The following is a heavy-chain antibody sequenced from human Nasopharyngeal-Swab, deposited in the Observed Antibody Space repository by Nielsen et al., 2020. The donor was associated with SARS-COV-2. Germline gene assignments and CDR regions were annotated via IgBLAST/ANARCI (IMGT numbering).Heavy chain of an antibody. D-gene: IGHD3-16*01. V-gene: IGHV3-23*01. CDR3: AKDYNSVGWGSNKIYYMDV. CDR1: GFTFSSYA. J-gene: IGHJ6*03. CDR2: ISGSGGST. Sequence: GESLKISCAASGFTFSSYAMSWVRQAPGKGLEWVSAISGSGGSTYYADSVKGRFTISRDNSKNTLYLQMNSLGAEDTAVYYCAKDYNSVGWGSNKIYYMDVWGKGTTVTVSS.